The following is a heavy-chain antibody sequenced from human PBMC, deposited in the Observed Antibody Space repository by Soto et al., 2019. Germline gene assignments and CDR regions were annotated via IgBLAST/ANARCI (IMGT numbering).Heavy chain of an antibody. Sequence: PGGSLRLSCAASGFTFSSYAMSWVRQAPGKGLEWVSAISGSGGSTYYADSVKGRFTISRDNSKNTLYLQMNSLRAEDTAVYYCAKPLSRTVSSGYWPPYHDAFDIWGQGTMVTVSS. CDR3: AKPLSRTVSSGYWPPYHDAFDI. D-gene: IGHD3-22*01. CDR1: GFTFSSYA. CDR2: ISGSGGST. J-gene: IGHJ3*02. V-gene: IGHV3-23*01.